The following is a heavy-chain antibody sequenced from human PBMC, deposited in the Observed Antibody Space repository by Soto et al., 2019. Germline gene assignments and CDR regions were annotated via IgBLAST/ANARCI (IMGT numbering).Heavy chain of an antibody. CDR3: ARDYNWNEYYYYGMDV. Sequence: PSETLSLTCTVSGGSISSYYWSWIRQPPGKGLEWIGYIYYSGSTNYNPSLKSRVTISVDTSKNQFSLKLSSVTAADTAVYYCARDYNWNEYYYYGMDVWDQGTTVTVSS. J-gene: IGHJ6*02. CDR2: IYYSGST. V-gene: IGHV4-59*01. D-gene: IGHD1-1*01. CDR1: GGSISSYY.